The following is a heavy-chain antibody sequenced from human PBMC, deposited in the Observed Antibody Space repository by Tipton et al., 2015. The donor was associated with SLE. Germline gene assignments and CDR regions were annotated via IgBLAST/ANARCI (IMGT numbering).Heavy chain of an antibody. D-gene: IGHD7-27*01. CDR2: IYTSGST. CDR1: GGSISSSSYS. CDR3: ARRHWGFGRYFDY. V-gene: IGHV4-61*02. Sequence: LRLSCTVSGGSISSSSYSWSWIRQPAGRGLEWIGRIYTSGSTNYNPSLKSRVTISVDTSQNQFSLNLKSVTAADTAVYYCARRHWGFGRYFDYWGQGTQVTVSS. J-gene: IGHJ4*02.